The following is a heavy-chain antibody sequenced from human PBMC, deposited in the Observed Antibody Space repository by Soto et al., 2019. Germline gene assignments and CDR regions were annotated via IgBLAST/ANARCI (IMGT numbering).Heavy chain of an antibody. CDR3: ARVVVVITPYYFDY. J-gene: IGHJ4*02. CDR1: GYTFTSYA. Sequence: ASVKVSCKASGYTFTSYAMHWVRQAPGQRLEWMGWINAGNGNTKYSQKFQGRVTITRDTSASTAYMELSSLRSEDTAVYYCARVVVVITPYYFDYWGQGTLVTVSS. V-gene: IGHV1-3*01. CDR2: INAGNGNT. D-gene: IGHD3-22*01.